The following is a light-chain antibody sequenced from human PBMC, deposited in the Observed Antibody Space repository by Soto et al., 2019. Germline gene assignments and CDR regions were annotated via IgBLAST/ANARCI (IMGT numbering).Light chain of an antibody. Sequence: DILMTQSPATLSGSLGDRATITFRVSQTIGSWLAWYQQKPGKAPKLLIYDSSTLQSGVPSRFSGSGFGAEFTLTVSSLQPEDFATYYCQQSYSNPTWTFGQGTKVDIK. CDR3: QQSYSNPTWT. CDR1: QTIGSW. V-gene: IGKV1-39*01. CDR2: DSS. J-gene: IGKJ1*01.